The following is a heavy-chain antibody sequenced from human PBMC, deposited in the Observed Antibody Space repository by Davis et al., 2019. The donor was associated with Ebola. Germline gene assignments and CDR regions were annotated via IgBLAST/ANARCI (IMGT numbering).Heavy chain of an antibody. V-gene: IGHV1-8*01. CDR3: ASRGLLDYYYGMDV. CDR2: MNPNSGNT. Sequence: ASVKVSCKASGYTFTSYDINWVRQATGQGLEWMGWMNPNSGNTGYAQKFQGRVTMTRNTSISTAYMELSSLRSEDTAVYYCASRGLLDYYYGMDVWGQGTTVTVSS. CDR1: GYTFTSYD. J-gene: IGHJ6*02. D-gene: IGHD2-15*01.